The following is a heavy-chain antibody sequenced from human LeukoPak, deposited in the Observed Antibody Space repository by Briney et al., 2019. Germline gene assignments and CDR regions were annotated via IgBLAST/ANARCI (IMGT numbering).Heavy chain of an antibody. J-gene: IGHJ6*02. V-gene: IGHV1-18*01. CDR3: ASGQTYSSSWQGDYYYGMDV. Sequence: ASVKVPCKASGYTFTSYGISWVRQAPGQGLEWMGWISAFNGNTNYSQNLQGRVTMTTDTSTSTAYMELRSLRSDDTAVYYCASGQTYSSSWQGDYYYGMDVWGQGTTVTVSS. CDR1: GYTFTSYG. CDR2: ISAFNGNT. D-gene: IGHD6-13*01.